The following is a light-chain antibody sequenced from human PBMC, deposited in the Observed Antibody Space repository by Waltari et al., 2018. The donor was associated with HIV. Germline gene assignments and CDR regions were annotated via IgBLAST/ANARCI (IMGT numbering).Light chain of an antibody. CDR2: EVS. J-gene: IGLJ3*02. CDR3: SSVANSVTLSVL. V-gene: IGLV2-14*01. Sequence: QFALTQPASVSGSPGQSITISCSGTRSDIGYYNYVSWYQQHPGKAPKLMIYEVSNRPSGISNRFSGSKSGNTASLTISALQAEDEADYFCSSVANSVTLSVLFGGGTKLTVL. CDR1: RSDIGYYNY.